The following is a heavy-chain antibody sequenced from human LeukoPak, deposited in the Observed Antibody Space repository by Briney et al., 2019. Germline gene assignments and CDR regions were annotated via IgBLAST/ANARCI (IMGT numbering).Heavy chain of an antibody. CDR3: ARAAATTENAFDY. CDR1: GXTFSSYA. Sequence: PGGSLRLSCAASGXTFSSYAMSWVRQAPGKGLEWVSAISGSGGSTYYADSVKGRFTISRDNAKSSLYLQMNSLRDEDTAVYYCARAAATTENAFDYWGQGTLVTVSS. V-gene: IGHV3-23*01. J-gene: IGHJ4*02. CDR2: ISGSGGST. D-gene: IGHD1-1*01.